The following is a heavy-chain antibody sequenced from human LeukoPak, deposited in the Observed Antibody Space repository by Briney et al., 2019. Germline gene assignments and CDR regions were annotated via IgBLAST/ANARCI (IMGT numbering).Heavy chain of an antibody. D-gene: IGHD3-22*01. Sequence: SETLSLTCAVSGGSISSGGYSWSWIRQPPGKGLEWIGYIYHSGSTYYNPSLKSRVTISVDTSKKQFSLKLSSVTAADTAVYYCVTYYFDSSGPKKNYWGQGTLVTVSS. J-gene: IGHJ4*02. CDR2: IYHSGST. V-gene: IGHV4-30-2*01. CDR3: VTYYFDSSGPKKNY. CDR1: GGSISSGGYS.